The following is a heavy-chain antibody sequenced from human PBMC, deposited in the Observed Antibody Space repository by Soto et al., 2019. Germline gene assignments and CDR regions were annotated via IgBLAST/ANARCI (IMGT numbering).Heavy chain of an antibody. CDR2: ISYDGSNK. Sequence: PVGSLRLSCAASGFTFSSYGMHWVRQAPGKGLEWVAVISYDGSNKYYADSVKGRFTISRDNSKNTLYLQMNSLRTEDTAVYYCARGQWPPYSSGWYGGFDYWGQGTLVTVSS. J-gene: IGHJ4*02. V-gene: IGHV3-30*03. D-gene: IGHD6-19*01. CDR1: GFTFSSYG. CDR3: ARGQWPPYSSGWYGGFDY.